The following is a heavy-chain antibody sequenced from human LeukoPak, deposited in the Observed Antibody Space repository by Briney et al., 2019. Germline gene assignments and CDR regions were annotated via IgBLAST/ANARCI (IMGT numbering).Heavy chain of an antibody. CDR1: GFTFSSYA. CDR3: AKRDGYNSNPLKD. J-gene: IGHJ4*02. D-gene: IGHD5-24*01. V-gene: IGHV3-23*01. CDR2: ISGSGSST. Sequence: GGSLRLSCAASGFTFSSYAMSWVRQAPGKGLEWVSAISGSGSSTYYADSVKGRFTISRDNSKSTLYLRMNSLRAEDTALYYCAKRDGYNSNPLKDWGQGTLVTVSS.